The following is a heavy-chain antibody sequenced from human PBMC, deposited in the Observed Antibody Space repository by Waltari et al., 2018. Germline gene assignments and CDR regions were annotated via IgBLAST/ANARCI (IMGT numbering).Heavy chain of an antibody. D-gene: IGHD5-18*01. CDR2: TYYRSKWYN. Sequence: QVQLQQSGPGLVKPSQTLSLPCAISGDSVSSNSAAWNWIRQSPSRGLEWLGRTYYRSKWYNDYAVSVKSRITINPDTSKNQFSLQLNSVTPEDTAVYYCAKEKTAMPLDYYYGMDVWGQGTTVTVSS. CDR3: AKEKTAMPLDYYYGMDV. J-gene: IGHJ6*02. CDR1: GDSVSSNSAA. V-gene: IGHV6-1*01.